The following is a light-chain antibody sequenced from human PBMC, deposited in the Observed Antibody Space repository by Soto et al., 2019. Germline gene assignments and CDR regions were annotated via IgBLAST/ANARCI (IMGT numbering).Light chain of an antibody. J-gene: IGLJ1*01. CDR3: CSYVGRNTYV. CDR2: DVR. CDR1: SSDVGGYNY. V-gene: IGLV2-11*01. Sequence: QSALTQPRSASGSPGQSITISCTGTSSDVGGYNYVSWYQQHPAKAPKLIIFDVRKRPSGVPNRFSGSKSVNTASLTISGLRAEDEADYYCCSYVGRNTYVFGTGTKLTVL.